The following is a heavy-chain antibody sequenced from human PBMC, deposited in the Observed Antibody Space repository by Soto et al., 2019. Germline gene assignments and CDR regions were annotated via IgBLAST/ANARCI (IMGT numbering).Heavy chain of an antibody. V-gene: IGHV1-3*01. CDR2: INAGSGST. CDR1: GYTFTRYA. J-gene: IGHJ4*02. CDR3: AREVAAVQNHFDY. D-gene: IGHD6-13*01. Sequence: ASVKVSCKASGYTFTRYAMHWVRQAPVQTFDWMGWINAGSGSTVYSQKFQGRVTITRDTSASTAYMELSSLTSEDTAVYYCAREVAAVQNHFDYSGQRTLVPVSS.